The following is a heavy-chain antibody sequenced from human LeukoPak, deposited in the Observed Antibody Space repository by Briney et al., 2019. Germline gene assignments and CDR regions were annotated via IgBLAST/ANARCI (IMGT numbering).Heavy chain of an antibody. CDR1: GFTLSNYE. CDR2: ISSSGSTI. Sequence: GGSLRLSCAASGFTLSNYEMNWVRQAPGKGLEWISYISSSGSTIYYVDSVKGRFTISRDNAKNSLFLQMNSLRAEDTAVYYCAREGAPATNRYNWFDPWGQGTLVTVSS. J-gene: IGHJ5*02. V-gene: IGHV3-48*03. CDR3: AREGAPATNRYNWFDP. D-gene: IGHD2-15*01.